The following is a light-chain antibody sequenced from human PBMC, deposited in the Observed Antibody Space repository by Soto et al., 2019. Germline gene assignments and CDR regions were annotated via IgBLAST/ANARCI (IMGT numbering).Light chain of an antibody. CDR1: SSDIGRYDF. J-gene: IGLJ1*01. CDR2: EVN. CDR3: CSYTSSPYL. V-gene: IGLV2-14*03. Sequence: QSALAQPASVSGSPGQSITISCTGSSSDIGRYDFVSWYQQLPGKAPKLLLYEVNHRPSGVSYRFCGSKSGNTASLTISGLQADDEAHYYCCSYTSSPYLFGSGTKVTVL.